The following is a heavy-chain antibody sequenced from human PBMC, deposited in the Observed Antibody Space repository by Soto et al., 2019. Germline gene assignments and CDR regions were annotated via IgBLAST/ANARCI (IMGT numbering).Heavy chain of an antibody. Sequence: EVQLLDSGGGLVQPGGSLRLSCAASGFIISSHDMSWVRQAPGKGLEWVSAIRGSNSGTYYADSVKGRFTISSDTSKNTLYLQMNSLRVEDTAVYYCARGYDIGLNYLDYWAQGTLVTVSS. CDR1: GFIISSHD. CDR2: IRGSNSGT. CDR3: ARGYDIGLNYLDY. J-gene: IGHJ4*02. V-gene: IGHV3-23*01. D-gene: IGHD2-15*01.